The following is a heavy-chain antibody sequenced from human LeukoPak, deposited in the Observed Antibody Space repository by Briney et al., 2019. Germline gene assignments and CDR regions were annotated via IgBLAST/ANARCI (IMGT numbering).Heavy chain of an antibody. Sequence: GGSLRHSCAASGFTFSSYSMNRVRQAPGKGLEWVPSISSSSSYIYYADSVKGRFTISRDNAKNSLYLQMNSLRAEDTAVYYCARDFHNSNALRDNWFDPWGQGTLVTVSS. CDR2: ISSSSSYI. D-gene: IGHD4-11*01. J-gene: IGHJ5*02. CDR3: ARDFHNSNALRDNWFDP. V-gene: IGHV3-21*01. CDR1: GFTFSSYS.